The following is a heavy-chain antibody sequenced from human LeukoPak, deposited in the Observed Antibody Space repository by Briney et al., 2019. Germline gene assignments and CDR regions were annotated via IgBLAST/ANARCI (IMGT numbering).Heavy chain of an antibody. CDR3: ARSPLGIAPFDY. V-gene: IGHV3-72*01. Sequence: GGSLRLSCAASGFTVRSNYMSWVRQAPGEGLEWVARIRNKANRYTTEYAASVKGRFTISRGDSENSLYLQMDSLKTEDTAVYHCARSPLGIAPFDYWGQGTLVTVSS. CDR2: IRNKANRYTT. D-gene: IGHD7-27*01. CDR1: GFTVRSNY. J-gene: IGHJ4*02.